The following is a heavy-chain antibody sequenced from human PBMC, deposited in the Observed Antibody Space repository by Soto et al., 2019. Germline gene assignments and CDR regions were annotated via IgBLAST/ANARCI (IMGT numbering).Heavy chain of an antibody. CDR2: LSSSSSTT. V-gene: IGHV3-48*02. CDR3: ASQGAGHGYGFDYYYYGMDA. D-gene: IGHD5-18*01. Sequence: AGGSLRLSCVASGFTFSTYSINWVRQAPGKGLEWVSYLSSSSSTTYYADSVKGRFTISRDNAKNSLYLQMNSLREEDTAVYYCASQGAGHGYGFDYYYYGMDAWGQGTTVTVSS. J-gene: IGHJ6*02. CDR1: GFTFSTYS.